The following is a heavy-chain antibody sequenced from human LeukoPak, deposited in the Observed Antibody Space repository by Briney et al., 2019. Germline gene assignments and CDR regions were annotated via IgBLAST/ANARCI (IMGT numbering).Heavy chain of an antibody. CDR1: GDSISDYY. J-gene: IGHJ3*02. CDR3: ARHTLYPADGAFDI. CDR2: IYNSGST. D-gene: IGHD2-2*02. Sequence: SDTLKLTCTVSGDSISDYYRHWIRQPPGQGLEWMGYIYNSGSTNYKHSFKSRVTMSIDTSKNQFSLKLSSLTAADTAVYYCARHTLYPADGAFDIWGQGTMVTVSS. V-gene: IGHV4-59*08.